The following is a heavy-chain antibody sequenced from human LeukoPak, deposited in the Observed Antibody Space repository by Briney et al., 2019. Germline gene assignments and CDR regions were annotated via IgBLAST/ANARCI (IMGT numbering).Heavy chain of an antibody. J-gene: IGHJ4*02. CDR1: GFTVSNNY. D-gene: IGHD6-19*01. CDR3: ARYHSGWYYSDY. CDR2: IYSGGTT. V-gene: IGHV3-53*01. Sequence: PGGSLRLSCAASGFTVSNNYMSWVRQAPGKGLEWVSVIYSGGTTYYADSVKGRFTISRDNSKNTLYLQMNSLRAEDTAVYYCARYHSGWYYSDYWGQGTLVTVSS.